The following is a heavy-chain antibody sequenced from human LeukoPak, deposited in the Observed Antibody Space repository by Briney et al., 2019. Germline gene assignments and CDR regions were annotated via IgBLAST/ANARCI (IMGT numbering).Heavy chain of an antibody. CDR1: GYTLTELS. Sequence: ASVKVSCKVSGYTLTELSMHWVRQAPGKGLEWTGGFDPEDGETIYAQKFQGRVTMTEDTSTDTAYMDLSSLRSEDTAVYYCATDLKMTTSVPFDYWGQGTLVTVSS. J-gene: IGHJ4*02. CDR2: FDPEDGET. D-gene: IGHD5-24*01. CDR3: ATDLKMTTSVPFDY. V-gene: IGHV1-24*01.